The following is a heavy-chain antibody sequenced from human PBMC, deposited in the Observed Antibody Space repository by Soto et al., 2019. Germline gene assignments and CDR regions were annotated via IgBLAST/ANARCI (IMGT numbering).Heavy chain of an antibody. D-gene: IGHD4-17*01. CDR2: ISSSGKS. CDR3: ARHLSGDYPNSNWFDP. J-gene: IGHJ5*02. V-gene: IGHV4-31*03. CDR1: GDSIDNTVFF. Sequence: PSETLSLTCSVSGDSIDNTVFFWNWIRQHPEKGLEWIGYISSSGKSYYNPSLKSRVTMSLDTSRNQISLNLTSVTAADTAVYFCARHLSGDYPNSNWFDPWGQGTLVTVSS.